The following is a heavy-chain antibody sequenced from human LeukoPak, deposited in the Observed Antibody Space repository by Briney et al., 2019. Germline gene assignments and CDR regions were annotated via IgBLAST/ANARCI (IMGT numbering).Heavy chain of an antibody. CDR2: IYYSGST. CDR1: GGSISSNY. Sequence: SETLSLTCTVSGGSISSNYWSWIRQPPGKGLEWIGYIYYSGSTNYNPSLKSRVTISVDTSKNQFSLKLSSVTAADTAVYYCAREGISSSWYNWFDPWGQGTLVTVSS. D-gene: IGHD6-13*01. J-gene: IGHJ5*02. V-gene: IGHV4-59*08. CDR3: AREGISSSWYNWFDP.